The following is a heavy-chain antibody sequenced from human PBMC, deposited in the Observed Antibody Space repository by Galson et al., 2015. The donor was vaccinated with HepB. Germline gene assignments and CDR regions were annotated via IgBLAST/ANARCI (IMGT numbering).Heavy chain of an antibody. V-gene: IGHV3-15*04. Sequence: SLRLSCAVSGLTFSNAGMTWVRQTPGKGLEWLGRIESKAEKETKYYAAPVKGRFTFSRDDSKNTVYLQMNSLKTEDTAVYFCTTNLLNTLVRWGQGTLVTVSS. D-gene: IGHD3-10*01. CDR1: GLTFSNAG. J-gene: IGHJ4*02. CDR3: TTNLLNTLVR. CDR2: IESKAEKETK.